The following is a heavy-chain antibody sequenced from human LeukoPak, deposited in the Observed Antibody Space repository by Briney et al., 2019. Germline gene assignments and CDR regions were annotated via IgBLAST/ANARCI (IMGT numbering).Heavy chain of an antibody. Sequence: GGSLRLSCAASGFTFSSYSMNWVRQAPGKGLEWVSYISSSGSTKYYADSVKGRFTISRDNAKNSLYLQVNSLRAEDTAVYYCARECMDTAMVDAFDIWGQGTMVTVSS. CDR2: ISSSGSTK. V-gene: IGHV3-48*04. J-gene: IGHJ3*02. CDR3: ARECMDTAMVDAFDI. D-gene: IGHD5-18*01. CDR1: GFTFSSYS.